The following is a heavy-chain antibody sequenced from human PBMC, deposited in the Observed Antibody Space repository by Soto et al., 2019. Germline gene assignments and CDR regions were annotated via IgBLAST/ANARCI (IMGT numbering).Heavy chain of an antibody. CDR1: GLTFSSYS. D-gene: IGHD3-22*01. J-gene: IGHJ3*02. CDR3: ARDRVGGFYYDSSGYFDAFDI. V-gene: IGHV3-48*02. CDR2: ISSSSSTI. Sequence: PGGSLRLSCAASGLTFSSYSMNWVRQAPGKGLEWVSYISSSSSTIYYADSVKGRFTISRDNAKNSLYLQMNSLRDEDTAVYYCARDRVGGFYYDSSGYFDAFDIWGQGTMVTVSS.